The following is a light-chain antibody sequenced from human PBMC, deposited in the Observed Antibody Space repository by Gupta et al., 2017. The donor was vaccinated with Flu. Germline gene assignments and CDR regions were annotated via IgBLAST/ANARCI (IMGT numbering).Light chain of an antibody. CDR1: GSDVGTYNR. J-gene: IGLJ1*01. CDR3: SSYTTSYTFV. V-gene: IGLV2-18*02. CDR2: EVN. Sequence: LTQPPSVSGSPGQSVTISCTGTGSDVGTYNRVSWYRQTPGTAPKLIIYEVNNRPSGVPDRFSGSKSGNTASLTISGLQGEDEVDYYCSSYTTSYTFVFGTGTKVAVL.